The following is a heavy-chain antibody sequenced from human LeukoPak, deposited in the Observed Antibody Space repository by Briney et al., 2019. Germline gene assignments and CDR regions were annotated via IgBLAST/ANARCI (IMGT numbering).Heavy chain of an antibody. CDR1: GDPISSSDRY. Sequence: SETLSLTCTVSGDPISSSDRYWAWIRQPPGKGLEWIASLYYGGNTYYNPSLNGRLTMNVDTSKNQLSLTLRSVAAADAALYFCARRAKSRAFDIWGQGTMVTVS. CDR2: LYYGGNT. D-gene: IGHD3-10*01. CDR3: ARRAKSRAFDI. J-gene: IGHJ3*02. V-gene: IGHV4-39*01.